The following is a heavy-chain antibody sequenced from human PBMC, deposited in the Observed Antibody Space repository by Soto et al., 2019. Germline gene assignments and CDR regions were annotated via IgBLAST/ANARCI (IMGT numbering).Heavy chain of an antibody. CDR1: GFICSSYD. CDR3: AKATAPSGGAFDI. J-gene: IGHJ3*02. V-gene: IGHV3-23*01. Sequence: GGSLRLSCAASGFICSSYDMSWVRQAPGKGLEWVSTILVGGSTHYEDSVTGRFTISRDTSKNTVFLQMNSLTAGDTAVYYCAKATAPSGGAFDICGQETMVTVSS. CDR2: ILVGGST. D-gene: IGHD1-1*01.